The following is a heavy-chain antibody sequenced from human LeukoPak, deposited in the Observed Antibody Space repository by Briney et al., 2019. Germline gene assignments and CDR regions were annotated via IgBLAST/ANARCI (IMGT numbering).Heavy chain of an antibody. J-gene: IGHJ4*02. CDR1: GYTFTGYY. V-gene: IGHV1-2*02. CDR2: INPNSGGT. D-gene: IGHD2-15*01. CDR3: ARGYCSGGSCFSLPVDF. Sequence: GASVKVSCKPSGYTFTGYYIHWVRQAPGQGLEWMGWINPNSGGTKYAQKLGRVTMTRDTSISTAYMELSRLRSDDTAVYYCARGYCSGGSCFSLPVDFWGQGTLVTVSS.